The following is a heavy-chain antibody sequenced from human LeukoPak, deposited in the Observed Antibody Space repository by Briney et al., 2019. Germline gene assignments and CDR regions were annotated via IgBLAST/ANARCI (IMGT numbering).Heavy chain of an antibody. CDR1: GFTFTNHW. J-gene: IGHJ4*02. D-gene: IGHD6-19*01. CDR3: ARDTSGPDY. Sequence: GGSLGLSCAASGFTFTNHWMSWVRQAPGKGLEWVANIKEDGSEKYHVDSVKGRFTISRDNAKNSVYLQMNSLRVDDSAVYYCARDTSGPDYWGRGTLVSVSS. V-gene: IGHV3-7*01. CDR2: IKEDGSEK.